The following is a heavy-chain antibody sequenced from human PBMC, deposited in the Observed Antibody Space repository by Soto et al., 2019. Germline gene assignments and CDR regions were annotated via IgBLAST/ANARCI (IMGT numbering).Heavy chain of an antibody. J-gene: IGHJ4*02. Sequence: QVQLQESGPGLVKPSETLSLTCTVSGGSVGSGSHYWSWIRQPPGKGLDFIGFIYDSGSTYYSPSLKSRVTLSAGTSKNQFALKLRSVTAADTAVFYCARVEGGYAYYWGQGTLVTVSS. CDR3: ARVEGGYAYY. V-gene: IGHV4-61*01. CDR2: IYDSGST. CDR1: GGSVGSGSHY. D-gene: IGHD5-18*01.